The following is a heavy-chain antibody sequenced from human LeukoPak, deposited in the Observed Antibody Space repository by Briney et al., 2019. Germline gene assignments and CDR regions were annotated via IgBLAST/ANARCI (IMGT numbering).Heavy chain of an antibody. CDR3: ARDARELLHFDY. D-gene: IGHD1-26*01. Sequence: GGPLRLSCAASGFTFNSYSMHWVRQAPGKGLEWVSSISSSSSYIHYADSAKGRFTISRDNARNSLCLQMNSLRAEDTAVYYCARDARELLHFDYWGQGTLVTVSS. CDR1: GFTFNSYS. J-gene: IGHJ4*02. V-gene: IGHV3-21*01. CDR2: ISSSSSYI.